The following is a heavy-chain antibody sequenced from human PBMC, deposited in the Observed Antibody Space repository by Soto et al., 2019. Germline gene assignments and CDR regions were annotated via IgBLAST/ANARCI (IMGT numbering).Heavy chain of an antibody. D-gene: IGHD2-2*02. CDR2: ISWNSGSI. CDR3: AKGLFAIPDAFDI. V-gene: IGHV3-9*01. J-gene: IGHJ3*02. Sequence: EVQLVESGGGLVQPGRSLRLSCAASGFTFDDYAMHWVRQAPGKGLEWVSGISWNSGSIGYADSVKGRFTISRDNAKNYMYLQMNSLRAEDTALYYCAKGLFAIPDAFDIWGQGTMVTVSS. CDR1: GFTFDDYA.